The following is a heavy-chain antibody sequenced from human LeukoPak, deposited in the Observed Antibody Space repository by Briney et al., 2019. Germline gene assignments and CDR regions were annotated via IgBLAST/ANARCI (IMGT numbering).Heavy chain of an antibody. Sequence: SVKVSCKASGYTFTSYGISWVRQAPGQGLEWMGRIIPILGIANYAQKFQGRVTITADKSTSTAYMELSSLRSEDTAVYYCARDRLVDTAMVTPFDYWGQGTLVTVSS. V-gene: IGHV1-69*04. CDR3: ARDRLVDTAMVTPFDY. CDR1: GYTFTSYG. J-gene: IGHJ4*02. CDR2: IIPILGIA. D-gene: IGHD5-18*01.